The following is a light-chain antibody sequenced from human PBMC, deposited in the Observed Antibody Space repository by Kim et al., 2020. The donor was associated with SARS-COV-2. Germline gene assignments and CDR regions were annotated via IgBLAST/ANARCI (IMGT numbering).Light chain of an antibody. J-gene: IGKJ2*01. V-gene: IGKV1-39*01. CDR3: QQSYWTPVN. CDR1: QTIGTS. CDR2: AAS. Sequence: DIQMTQSPSSLSASVGDRVTITCRASQTIGTSLIWYQQKPGKAPKVLIYAASNLQNGVPSRFSGSGSGTEFTLTISSLQPEDFVTYFCQQSYWTPVNFGQGTKLEI.